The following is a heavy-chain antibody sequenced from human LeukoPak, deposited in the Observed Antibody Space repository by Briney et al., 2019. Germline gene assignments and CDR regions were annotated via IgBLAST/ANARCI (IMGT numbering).Heavy chain of an antibody. J-gene: IGHJ4*02. CDR3: ASRYFCSSTSCYTFDY. Sequence: PSETLSLTCTVSGASLSTYYWTWIRQPPGKGLEWIGYINYNGRTNYNPSLKSRVTISVDTSKNQFSLKLNSVTAADTAVYCCASRYFCSSTSCYTFDYWGQGTLVTVSS. D-gene: IGHD2-2*02. V-gene: IGHV4-59*12. CDR2: INYNGRT. CDR1: GASLSTYY.